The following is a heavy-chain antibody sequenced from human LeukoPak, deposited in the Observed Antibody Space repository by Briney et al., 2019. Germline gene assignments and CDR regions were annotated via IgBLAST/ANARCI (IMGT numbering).Heavy chain of an antibody. V-gene: IGHV4-34*01. Sequence: PSETLSLTCAVYGGSFSGYYWSWIRQPPGKGLEWIGEIYHSGSTNYNPSLKSRVTISVDKSKNQFCLKLSSVTAADTAVYYCARGIAARSIDYWGQGTLVTVSS. CDR1: GGSFSGYY. D-gene: IGHD6-6*01. CDR3: ARGIAARSIDY. CDR2: IYHSGST. J-gene: IGHJ4*02.